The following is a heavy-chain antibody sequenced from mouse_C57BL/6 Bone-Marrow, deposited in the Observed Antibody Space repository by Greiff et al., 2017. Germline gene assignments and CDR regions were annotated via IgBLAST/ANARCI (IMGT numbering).Heavy chain of an antibody. CDR3: ARSFAY. CDR1: GYAFTNYL. J-gene: IGHJ3*01. Sequence: QVQLQQSGAELVRPGTSVKVSCKASGYAFTNYLIEWVKQRPGQGLEWIGVINPGSGGTNYNEKFKGKATLTADKSSSTAYMQLSSLTSEASAVYFCARSFAYWGQGTLVTVSA. CDR2: INPGSGGT. V-gene: IGHV1-54*01.